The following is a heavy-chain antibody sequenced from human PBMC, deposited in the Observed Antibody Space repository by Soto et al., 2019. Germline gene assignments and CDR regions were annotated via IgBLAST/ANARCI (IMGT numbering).Heavy chain of an antibody. Sequence: QLQLQESGPGLVKPSETLSLTCTVSGGSISSSSYYWGWIRQPPGKGLEWIGSIYYSGSTYYNPSLKSRVTISVDTSKNQFSLKLSSVTAADTAVYYCATSLRWPNWFDPWGQGTLVTVSS. V-gene: IGHV4-39*01. CDR2: IYYSGST. D-gene: IGHD4-17*01. CDR3: ATSLRWPNWFDP. J-gene: IGHJ5*02. CDR1: GGSISSSSYY.